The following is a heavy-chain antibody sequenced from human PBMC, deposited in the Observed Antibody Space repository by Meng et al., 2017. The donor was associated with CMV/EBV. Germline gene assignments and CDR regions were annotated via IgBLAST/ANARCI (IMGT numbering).Heavy chain of an antibody. V-gene: IGHV3-30*02. CDR1: GFTFDDYG. CDR2: IDYDGRNK. J-gene: IGHJ4*02. Sequence: GESLKISCAASGFTFDDYGMSWVRQAPGKGLEWVAFIDYDGRNKYLVDSVKGRFTISRDNSKNALYLQMNSLRAEDTAVYYCAKPIGVIEKSPQFEYWGQGTLVTVSS. D-gene: IGHD6-19*01. CDR3: AKPIGVIEKSPQFEY.